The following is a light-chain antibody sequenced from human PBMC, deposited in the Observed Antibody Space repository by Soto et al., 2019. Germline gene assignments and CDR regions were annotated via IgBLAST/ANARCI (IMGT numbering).Light chain of an antibody. Sequence: EVVMTQSPATLSVSPGERATLSCRASQSVSSNLAWYQQTPGQAPRLLIYGASTRATGIPSRFSGSGSGTEFTLPFSSLQSEDFAVYFCQQYNNWPLTFGGGTKVEIK. J-gene: IGKJ4*01. V-gene: IGKV3-15*01. CDR2: GAS. CDR3: QQYNNWPLT. CDR1: QSVSSN.